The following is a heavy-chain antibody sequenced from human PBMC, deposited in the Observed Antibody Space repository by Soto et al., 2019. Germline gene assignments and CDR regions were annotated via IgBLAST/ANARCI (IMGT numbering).Heavy chain of an antibody. CDR3: ARGDATKIIVTTYYSLDV. V-gene: IGHV1-69*12. CDR1: GGSFSNYG. CDR2: IIPVFGTP. Sequence: QVQVVQSGAEVKKPGSSVKVSCKASGGSFSNYGISWVRQAPGQGLEWMGGIIPVFGTPHYAQKFQDRVTITAVESTSTVYMEVSSLTSDDTAVYYCARGDATKIIVTTYYSLDVWGQGTTVTVSS. D-gene: IGHD3-22*01. J-gene: IGHJ6*02.